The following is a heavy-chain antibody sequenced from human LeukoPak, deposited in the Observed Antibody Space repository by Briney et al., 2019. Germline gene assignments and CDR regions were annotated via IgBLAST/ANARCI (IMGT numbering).Heavy chain of an antibody. V-gene: IGHV1-69*05. J-gene: IGHJ4*02. D-gene: IGHD3-22*01. CDR1: GGTFSSYA. Sequence: SSVKVSCKASGGTFSSYAISWVRQAPGQGLEWMGGIIPIFGTANYAQKFQGRVTITTDESTSTAYMELSSLRSEDTAVYYCARGKNYDSSGYYYYWGQGTLVTVSS. CDR3: ARGKNYDSSGYYYY. CDR2: IIPIFGTA.